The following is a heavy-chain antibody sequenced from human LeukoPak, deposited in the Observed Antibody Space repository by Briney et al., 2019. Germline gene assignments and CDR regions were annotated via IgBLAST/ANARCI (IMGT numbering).Heavy chain of an antibody. CDR1: GGSFSGYY. V-gene: IGHV4-34*01. D-gene: IGHD3-10*01. CDR3: ARARLLWFGELPKYYFDY. CDR2: INHSGST. J-gene: IGHJ4*02. Sequence: PSETLSLTCAVYGGSFSGYYWSWIRRPPGKGLEWIGEINHSGSTNYNPSLKSRVTISVDTSKNQFSLKLSSVTAADTAVYYCARARLLWFGELPKYYFDYWGQGTLVTVSS.